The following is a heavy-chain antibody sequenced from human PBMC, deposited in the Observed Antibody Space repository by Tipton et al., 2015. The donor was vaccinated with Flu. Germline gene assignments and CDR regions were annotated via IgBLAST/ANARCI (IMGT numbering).Heavy chain of an antibody. CDR1: GFSVSTSAYF. CDR3: ARACGSGGNRWFDP. V-gene: IGHV4-39*07. CDR2: LYYSATT. D-gene: IGHD2-15*01. J-gene: IGHJ5*02. Sequence: GLVKPSETLSLSCSVSGFSVSTSAYFWGWLRQSPGKGPEWIGSLYYSATTYSPSFQSRVSISADKSNNKLSLTLNSVTAADTAVYYCARACGSGGNRWFDPWGQGALVTVSS.